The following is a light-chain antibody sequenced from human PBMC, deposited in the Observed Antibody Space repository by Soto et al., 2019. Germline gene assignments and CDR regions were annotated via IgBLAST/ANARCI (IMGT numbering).Light chain of an antibody. V-gene: IGKV3-15*01. CDR1: QSVSSK. CDR2: RAS. J-gene: IGKJ1*01. CDR3: QQYNNWPPAT. Sequence: EIVMTQSPATLSVSPGERATLSCRASQSVSSKLAWYQQKPGQAPRLLIYRASTRATDIPARFSGSGSGTEFTLTISSLQYEDVAVYYCQQYNNWPPATFGQGTRVEIK.